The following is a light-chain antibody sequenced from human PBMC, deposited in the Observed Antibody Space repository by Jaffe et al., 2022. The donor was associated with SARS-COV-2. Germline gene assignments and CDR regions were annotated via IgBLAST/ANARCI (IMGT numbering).Light chain of an antibody. CDR1: SGSVSTNYY. Sequence: QTVVTQEPSFSVSPGGTVTLTCGLTSGSVSTNYYPSWYQQTPGQAPRTLVYSTDTRSSGVPDRFSGSILGNKAALTITGAQADDESNYYCVLYMGNGIWMFGGGTKLTVL. J-gene: IGLJ3*02. CDR2: STD. V-gene: IGLV8-61*01. CDR3: VLYMGNGIWM.